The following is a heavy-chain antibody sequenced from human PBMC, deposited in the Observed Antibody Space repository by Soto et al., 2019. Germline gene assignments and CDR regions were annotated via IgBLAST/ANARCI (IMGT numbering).Heavy chain of an antibody. J-gene: IGHJ4*02. CDR2: SHQSGNT. D-gene: IGHD6-13*01. V-gene: IGHV4-4*02. CDR1: GVSISSHDW. Sequence: QVQLQESGPGLVKPSGTLSLTCAVSGVSISSHDWWTWVRQPPGKGLEWIGESHQSGNTNYNSYLESRVTISVDKSKNPFSLKLTSVTVADTAVYYCATRDCSRFYWGQGTLVTVSS. CDR3: ATRDCSRFY.